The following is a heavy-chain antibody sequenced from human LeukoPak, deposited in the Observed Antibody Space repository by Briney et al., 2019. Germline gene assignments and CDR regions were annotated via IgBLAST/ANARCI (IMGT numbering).Heavy chain of an antibody. CDR1: GFTFSSYG. D-gene: IGHD3-22*01. J-gene: IGHJ4*02. CDR3: AKDAGLLLRIDY. Sequence: GRSLRLSCAASGFTFSSYGMHWVRQAPGKGREWVAVIWYDGSNKYYADSVKGRFTISRDNSKNTLYLQMNSLRAEDTAVYYCAKDAGLLLRIDYWGQGTLVTVS. CDR2: IWYDGSNK. V-gene: IGHV3-33*06.